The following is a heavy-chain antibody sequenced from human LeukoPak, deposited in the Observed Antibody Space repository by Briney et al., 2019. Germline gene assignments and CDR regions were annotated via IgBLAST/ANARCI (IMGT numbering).Heavy chain of an antibody. D-gene: IGHD2-15*01. Sequence: SETLSLTCTVSGDSISSRTSDFWGWIRQSPGKGLEWIAEISYIGTTFYNPSLESRVSISLDTSKNQFSLKLNAVTAADTALYYCARRNLYCNGGSCAHHHDSWGQGTLVIVSS. J-gene: IGHJ4*02. CDR2: ISYIGTT. V-gene: IGHV4-39*07. CDR3: ARRNLYCNGGSCAHHHDS. CDR1: GDSISSRTSDF.